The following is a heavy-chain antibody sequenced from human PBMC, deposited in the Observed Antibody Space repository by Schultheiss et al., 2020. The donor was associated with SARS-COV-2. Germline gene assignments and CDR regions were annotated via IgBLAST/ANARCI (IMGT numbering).Heavy chain of an antibody. CDR3: AREFRDRYYYYYMDV. CDR2: INPNSGGT. V-gene: IGHV1-18*01. J-gene: IGHJ6*03. CDR1: GYTFTSYG. Sequence: ASVKVSCKASGYTFTSYGISWVRQAPGQGLEWMGWINPNSGGTNYAQKFQGRVTMTRDTSTSTVYMELSSLRSEDTAVYYCAREFRDRYYYYYMDVWGKGTTVTVSS.